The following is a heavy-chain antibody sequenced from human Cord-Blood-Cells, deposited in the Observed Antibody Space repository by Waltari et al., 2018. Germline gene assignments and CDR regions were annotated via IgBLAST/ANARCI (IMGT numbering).Heavy chain of an antibody. V-gene: IGHV3-7*01. CDR2: IKQDGSEK. CDR1: GFTVSSDW. Sequence: EVQLVESGGGLVQPGGSLRRSWAASGFTVSSDWMSWVRQAPGKGLEWVANIKQDGSEKYYVDSVKGRFTISRDNAKNSLYLQMNSLRAEDTAVYYCAREPYCGGDCYAFDIWGQGTMVTVSS. CDR3: AREPYCGGDCYAFDI. J-gene: IGHJ3*02. D-gene: IGHD2-21*01.